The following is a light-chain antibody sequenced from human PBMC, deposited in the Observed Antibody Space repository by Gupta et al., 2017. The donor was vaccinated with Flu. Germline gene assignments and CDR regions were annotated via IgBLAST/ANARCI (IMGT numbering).Light chain of an antibody. Sequence: SALTQPRSVSGSPGPSVTISCTGSSSDVGGYNYVSWYQQHPGKGPKVMIYDVKKRPSGVPDRFSGSTSDNTASLTISGRKAEEEADYYCCSDAGSNSWVFGGGTKLTVL. V-gene: IGLV2-11*01. CDR2: DVK. CDR1: SSDVGGYNY. CDR3: CSDAGSNSWV. J-gene: IGLJ3*02.